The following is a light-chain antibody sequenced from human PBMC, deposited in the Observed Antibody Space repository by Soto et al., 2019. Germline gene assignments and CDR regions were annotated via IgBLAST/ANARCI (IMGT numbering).Light chain of an antibody. Sequence: AIRMTQSPSSLSASTGDRVNITCRASQGISSYLAWYQQKPGKAPNLLIYAASTLQSGVPSRFSGSGSGTDFTLSISCLQSEDFATYYCQQYYSDAWTFGEGTKVEIK. CDR3: QQYYSDAWT. J-gene: IGKJ1*01. CDR2: AAS. CDR1: QGISSY. V-gene: IGKV1-8*01.